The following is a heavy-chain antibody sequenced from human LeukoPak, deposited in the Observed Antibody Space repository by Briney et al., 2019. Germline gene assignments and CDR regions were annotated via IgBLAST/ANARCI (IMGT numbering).Heavy chain of an antibody. CDR1: GFTFSSYS. J-gene: IGHJ5*02. V-gene: IGHV3-21*05. D-gene: IGHD5-12*01. Sequence: GGSLRLSCAASGFTFSSYSMNWVRQAPGKGLEWVSYIPSTSSYTSYADSVKGRFTISRDNAKNSLYLQMSSLRAEDTAVYYCARQETAYSGPINWFDPWGQGTLVTVSS. CDR3: ARQETAYSGPINWFDP. CDR2: IPSTSSYT.